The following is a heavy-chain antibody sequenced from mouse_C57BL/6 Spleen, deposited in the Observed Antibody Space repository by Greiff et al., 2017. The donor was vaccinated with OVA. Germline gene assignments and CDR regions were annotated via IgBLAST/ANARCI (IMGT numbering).Heavy chain of an antibody. CDR3: APNYYGSSYAMDY. CDR2: ISSGSSTI. CDR1: GFTFSDYG. J-gene: IGHJ4*01. V-gene: IGHV5-17*01. D-gene: IGHD1-1*01. Sequence: EVQLVESGGGLVKPGGSLKLSCAASGFTFSDYGMHWVRQAPEKGLEWVAYISSGSSTIYYADTVKGRFTISRDNAKNTLFLQMTSLRSEDTAMYYCAPNYYGSSYAMDYWGQGTSVTVSS.